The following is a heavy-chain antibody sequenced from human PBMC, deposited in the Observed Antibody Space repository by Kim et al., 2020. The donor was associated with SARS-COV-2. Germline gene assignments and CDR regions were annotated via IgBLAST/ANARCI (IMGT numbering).Heavy chain of an antibody. J-gene: IGHJ6*02. D-gene: IGHD3-10*01. V-gene: IGHV3-30*03. CDR3: ATDLPHYYGSGSYPYYYYGMDV. CDR1: GFTFSSYG. CDR2: ISYDGSNK. Sequence: GGSLRLSCAASGFTFSSYGMYWVRQAPGKGLEWVAAISYDGSNKYYADSVKGRFTISRDSSKNTPYLQMNSLRAEDTAVYYCATDLPHYYGSGSYPYYYYGMDVWGQGTTVTGSS.